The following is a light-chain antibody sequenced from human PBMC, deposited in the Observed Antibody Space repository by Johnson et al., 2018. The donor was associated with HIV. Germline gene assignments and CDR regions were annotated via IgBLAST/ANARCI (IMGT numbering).Light chain of an antibody. CDR1: SSNIGSND. CDR3: GTWDSRLSAPYV. V-gene: IGLV1-51*02. CDR2: ENN. Sequence: QSVLTQPPSVSAAPGQKVTISCSGGSSNIGSNDVSWYQQFPGTAPKLLIYENNKRPSGIPDRFSGSKSGTSATLGIIGLQTGDEADYYCGTWDSRLSAPYVFGTGTKVRVL. J-gene: IGLJ1*01.